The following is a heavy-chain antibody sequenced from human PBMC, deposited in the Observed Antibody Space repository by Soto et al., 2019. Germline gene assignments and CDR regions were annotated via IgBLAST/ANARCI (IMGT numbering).Heavy chain of an antibody. CDR1: GFTFGDYA. CDR2: IRSKAYGGTT. Sequence: SLRLSCTASGFTFGDYAMSWVRQAPGKGLEWVGFIRSKAYGGTTEYAASVKGRFTISRDDSKSIAYLQMNSLKTEDTAVYYCTSLIVVVPAAIHYYYYGMDVWGQGTTVTVSS. D-gene: IGHD2-2*02. CDR3: TSLIVVVPAAIHYYYYGMDV. V-gene: IGHV3-49*04. J-gene: IGHJ6*02.